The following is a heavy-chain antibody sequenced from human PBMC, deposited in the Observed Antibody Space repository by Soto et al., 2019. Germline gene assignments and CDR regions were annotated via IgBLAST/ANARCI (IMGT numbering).Heavy chain of an antibody. Sequence: PGESLKIFCQGSGYTFSNQWIAWVRQMPGKGLEWMGLTHPGNSESRYSPSIQGQVTMSVDKSINTAFLQWSSLKASDSAMYYCATHTSTGYWDCWGQGTLVTVSS. D-gene: IGHD6-13*01. V-gene: IGHV5-51*01. CDR1: GYTFSNQW. J-gene: IGHJ4*02. CDR3: ATHTSTGYWDC. CDR2: THPGNSES.